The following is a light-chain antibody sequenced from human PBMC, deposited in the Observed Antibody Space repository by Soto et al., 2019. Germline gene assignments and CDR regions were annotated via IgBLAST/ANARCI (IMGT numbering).Light chain of an antibody. CDR2: EAS. CDR3: QQANSFPLT. Sequence: DLQMTQSPSSVSASVGDRVTITCRASQGIRSWLAWYQQKPGKAPKLLIYEASTLQSGVTSRFSGSGSGTDFTLTISSLQPEDFATYFCQQANSFPLTSGGGTKIEIK. CDR1: QGIRSW. V-gene: IGKV1-12*01. J-gene: IGKJ4*01.